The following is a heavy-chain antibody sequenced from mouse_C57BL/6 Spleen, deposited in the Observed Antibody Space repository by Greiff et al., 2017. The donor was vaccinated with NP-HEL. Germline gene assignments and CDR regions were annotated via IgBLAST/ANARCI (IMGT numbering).Heavy chain of an antibody. D-gene: IGHD1-1*01. CDR3: TKDTTVVATGYFDV. Sequence: VQLQQSGAELVRPGASVKLSCTASGFNIKDDYMHWVKQRPEQGLEWIGWIDPENGDTEYASKFQGKATITADTSSNTAYLQLSSLTSEDTAVYYCTKDTTVVATGYFDVWGTGTTVTVSS. CDR1: GFNIKDDY. CDR2: IDPENGDT. J-gene: IGHJ1*03. V-gene: IGHV14-4*01.